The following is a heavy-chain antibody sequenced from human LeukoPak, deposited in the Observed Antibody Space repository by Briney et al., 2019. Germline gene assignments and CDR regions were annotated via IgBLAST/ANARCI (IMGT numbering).Heavy chain of an antibody. CDR1: GLTFSDYY. J-gene: IGHJ5*02. Sequence: GGSLRLSCAASGLTFSDYYMSWIRQAPGKGLEWLSYINIGGTNTHYADSVKGRFTISRDNAKKSLYLEMTNLRAEDTAVYYCATDGAGFDTWGQGVLVTVSA. CDR2: INIGGTNT. V-gene: IGHV3-11*01. CDR3: ATDGAGFDT.